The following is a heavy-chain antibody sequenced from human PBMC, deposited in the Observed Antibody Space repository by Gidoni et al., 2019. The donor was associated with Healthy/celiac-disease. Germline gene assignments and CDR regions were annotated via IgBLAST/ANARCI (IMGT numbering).Heavy chain of an antibody. V-gene: IGHV4-34*01. CDR1: GGSFSGYY. J-gene: IGHJ5*02. CDR2: INHSGST. CDR3: ARGPRSSLGYCSGGSCYWFDP. D-gene: IGHD2-15*01. Sequence: QVQLQQWGAGLLTPSETLSLTCTVYGGSFSGYYWSWIRQPPGKGLEWIGEINHSGSTNYNPSLKSRVTISVDTSKNQFSLKLSSVTAADTAVYYCARGPRSSLGYCSGGSCYWFDPWGQGTLVTVSS.